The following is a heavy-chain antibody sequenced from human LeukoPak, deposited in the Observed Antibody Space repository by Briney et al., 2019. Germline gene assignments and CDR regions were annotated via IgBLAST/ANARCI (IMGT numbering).Heavy chain of an antibody. D-gene: IGHD5-24*01. CDR2: FYYSRNT. V-gene: IGHV4-39*01. J-gene: IGHJ4*02. CDR1: GDSISSSDNY. CDR3: ARRRDGYQFFDD. Sequence: SETLSLTCTVSGDSISSSDNYWGWIRQPPGKGLEWIGSFYYSRNTYYNPSLKSRVTISVDTSKNQFSLKLSSVTAADTAVYYCARRRDGYQFFDDWGQGTLVTVSS.